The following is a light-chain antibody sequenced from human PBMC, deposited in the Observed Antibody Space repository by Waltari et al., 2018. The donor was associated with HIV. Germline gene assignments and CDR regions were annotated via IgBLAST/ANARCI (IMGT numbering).Light chain of an antibody. V-gene: IGKV3-20*01. CDR1: QRFSRSY. J-gene: IGKJ2*01. CDR3: QQYGTLYT. Sequence: VLTQSPGTLSLSPGARATLSCRASQRFSRSYLAWYQQKPGQAPRLLIYDASSRATGIPDRFGGSGSGTDFTLTISRLEPEDSAVYYCQQYGTLYTFGQGTKLEIK. CDR2: DAS.